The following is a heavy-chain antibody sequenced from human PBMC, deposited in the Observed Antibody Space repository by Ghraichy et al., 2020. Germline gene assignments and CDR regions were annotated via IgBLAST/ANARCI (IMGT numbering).Heavy chain of an antibody. Sequence: ESLNISCTVSGDSLSTFYWSWIRQPPGKGLEWIGYVYHSGTTSYNPSLKSRATMSVDTSKNQFSLRLRSVTAADTAVYYCARCSSWYYYFDLRGQGTPVTVSS. V-gene: IGHV4-59*01. CDR3: ARCSSWYYYFDL. J-gene: IGHJ4*02. CDR2: VYHSGTT. CDR1: GDSLSTFY. D-gene: IGHD6-13*01.